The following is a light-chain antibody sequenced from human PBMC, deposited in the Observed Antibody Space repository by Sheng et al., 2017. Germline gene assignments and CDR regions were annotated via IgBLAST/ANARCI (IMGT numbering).Light chain of an antibody. CDR2: DAS. J-gene: IGKJ1*01. V-gene: IGKV3-20*01. Sequence: EIVLTQSPGTLSLSPGERATLSCRASQRVSSNYLAWYQQKPGQAPRLLIHDASSRATGIPDRFSGSGSGTDFTLTISRLEPEDFAVYYCQQYGGSRTFGQGTKVEIK. CDR1: QRVSSNY. CDR3: QQYGGSRT.